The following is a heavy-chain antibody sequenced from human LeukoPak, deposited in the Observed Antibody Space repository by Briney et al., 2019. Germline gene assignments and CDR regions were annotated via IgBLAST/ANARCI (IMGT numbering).Heavy chain of an antibody. V-gene: IGHV3-74*01. Sequence: PGGSLRLSCAASGFTFSSYWMHWVRQAPGKGLVWVSRINSDGSSTSYADSVKGRFTISRDNAKNTLYLQMNSLRAEDTAVYYCARVSIAARYFDYWGQGTPVTVSS. D-gene: IGHD6-6*01. CDR1: GFTFSSYW. CDR2: INSDGSST. CDR3: ARVSIAARYFDY. J-gene: IGHJ4*02.